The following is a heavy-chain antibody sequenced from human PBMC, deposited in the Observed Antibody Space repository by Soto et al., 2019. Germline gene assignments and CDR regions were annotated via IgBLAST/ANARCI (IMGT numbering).Heavy chain of an antibody. J-gene: IGHJ3*02. CDR3: AREWDYGDYVFDI. V-gene: IGHV3-11*01. CDR1: GFTFSDYY. D-gene: IGHD4-17*01. CDR2: ISSSGSTI. Sequence: GGSLRLSCAASGFTFSDYYMSWIRQAPGKGLEWVSYISSSGSTIYYADSVKGRFTISRDNAKNSLYLQMNSLRAEDTAVYYCAREWDYGDYVFDIWGQGTMVTGSS.